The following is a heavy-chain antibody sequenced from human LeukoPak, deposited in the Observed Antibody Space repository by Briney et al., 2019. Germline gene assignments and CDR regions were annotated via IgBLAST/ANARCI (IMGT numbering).Heavy chain of an antibody. CDR3: ARVRRVQNYYYYMDV. D-gene: IGHD1-1*01. V-gene: IGHV3-11*01. J-gene: IGHJ6*03. CDR2: ISSSGSTI. CDR1: GFTFSDYY. Sequence: PGGSLRLSCAASGFTFSDYYMSWIRQAPGKGLEWVSYISSSGSTIYYADSVKGRFTVSRDNAKNSLYLQMNSLRAEDTAVYYCARVRRVQNYYYYMDVWGKGTTVTVSS.